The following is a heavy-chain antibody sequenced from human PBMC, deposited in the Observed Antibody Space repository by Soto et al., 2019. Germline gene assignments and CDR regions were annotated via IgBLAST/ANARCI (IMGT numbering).Heavy chain of an antibody. CDR1: GYKLGSAW. D-gene: IGHD3-10*02. Sequence: PGESLKLSCEGSGYKLGSAWIGWVRRKPGKGLEWMGIIKPGTSDIRYSPSFRGQVTISADEAANTAFLQWSSLKTSDTAIYYWARQICFVCDSWGQGTLVTVS. V-gene: IGHV5-51*01. CDR3: ARQICFVCDS. CDR2: IKPGTSDI. J-gene: IGHJ4*02.